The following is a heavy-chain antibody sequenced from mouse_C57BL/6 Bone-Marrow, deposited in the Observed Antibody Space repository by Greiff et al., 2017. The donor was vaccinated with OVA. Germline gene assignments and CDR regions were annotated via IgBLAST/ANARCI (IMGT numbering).Heavy chain of an antibody. V-gene: IGHV1-81*01. D-gene: IGHD2-2*01. J-gene: IGHJ2*01. CDR1: GYTFTSYG. CDR2: IYPRSGNT. Sequence: VMLVESGAELARPGASVKLSCKASGYTFTSYGISWVKQRTGQGLEWVGEIYPRSGNTYYNEKFKGKATLTGDKSYSTAYMELRSLTSEDSAVYFCAREGGVYYGYDYFDYWGQGTTLTVSS. CDR3: AREGGVYYGYDYFDY.